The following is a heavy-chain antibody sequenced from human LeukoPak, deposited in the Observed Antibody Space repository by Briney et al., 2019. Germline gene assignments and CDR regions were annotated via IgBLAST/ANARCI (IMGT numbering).Heavy chain of an antibody. D-gene: IGHD6-13*01. CDR1: GFTFSSYS. CDR2: ISSSSSYI. Sequence: GGSLRLSCAASGFTFSSYSMNWVRQAPGKGLEWVSSISSSSSYIYYADSVKGRFTMSRDNSKNTLYLQMNSLRAEDTAVYYCATSSSWYSGLDYWGQGTLVTVSS. CDR3: ATSSSWYSGLDY. V-gene: IGHV3-21*04. J-gene: IGHJ4*02.